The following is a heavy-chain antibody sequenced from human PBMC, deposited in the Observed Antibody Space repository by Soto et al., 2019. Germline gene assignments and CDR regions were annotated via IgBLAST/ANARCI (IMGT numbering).Heavy chain of an antibody. D-gene: IGHD3-16*02. CDR1: GYSFTSYW. CDR3: ARDQGPTVRGLYYYGIDV. CDR2: IYPGDSDT. Sequence: GESLKISCKVSGYSFTSYWIGWVRQMPGKGLEWMGIIYPGDSDTRYGPSFQGQVTISADKSISTAYLQWSSLKASDTAVYYCARDQGPTVRGLYYYGIDVWGQGTSVTVSS. J-gene: IGHJ6*02. V-gene: IGHV5-51*01.